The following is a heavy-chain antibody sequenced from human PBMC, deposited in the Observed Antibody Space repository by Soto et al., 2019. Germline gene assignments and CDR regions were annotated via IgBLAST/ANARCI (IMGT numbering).Heavy chain of an antibody. CDR2: INPSGGIT. CDR3: ARDGARWGSKEDHTLAV. CDR1: GYTFTSFY. V-gene: IGHV1-46*01. D-gene: IGHD2-8*02. J-gene: IGHJ6*02. Sequence: QMQLVQSGAEVKRPGASVRVSCKSSGYTFTSFYIHWVRQAPGQGLEWMGIINPSGGITNFAQRFQGRVTMTRDMSTNTQYMELSSVKSDDTAVYYCARDGARWGSKEDHTLAVWGQGTTVTVSS.